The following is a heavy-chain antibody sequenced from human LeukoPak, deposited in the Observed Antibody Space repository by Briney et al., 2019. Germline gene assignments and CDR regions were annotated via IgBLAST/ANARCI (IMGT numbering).Heavy chain of an antibody. CDR1: GSTFSNYA. V-gene: IGHV3-23*01. CDR3: ARLADGYCSSTSCSNYYYYMDV. J-gene: IGHJ6*03. Sequence: GGSLRLSCAASGSTFSNYAMNWVRQAPGKGLEWVSTISGSGGSTYYADSVRGRFTISRDNSKNTLYLQMNSLRAEDTAVYYCARLADGYCSSTSCSNYYYYMDVWGKGTTVTISS. CDR2: ISGSGGST. D-gene: IGHD2-2*03.